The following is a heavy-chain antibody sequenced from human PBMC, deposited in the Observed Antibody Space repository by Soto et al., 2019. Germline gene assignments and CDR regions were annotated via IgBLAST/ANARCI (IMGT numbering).Heavy chain of an antibody. D-gene: IGHD3-10*01. CDR1: GGTFSSYA. V-gene: IGHV1-69*13. Sequence: ASVKVSCKASGGTFSSYAISWVRQAPGQGLEWMGGIIPIFGTANYAQKFQGRVTITADESTSTAYMELSSLRSEDTAVYYCAILVRGVTIPPSQRYFDYWGQGSLVTVSS. CDR3: AILVRGVTIPPSQRYFDY. J-gene: IGHJ4*02. CDR2: IIPIFGTA.